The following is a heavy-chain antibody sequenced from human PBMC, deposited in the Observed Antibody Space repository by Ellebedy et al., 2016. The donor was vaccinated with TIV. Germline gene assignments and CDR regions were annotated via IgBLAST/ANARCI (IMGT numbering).Heavy chain of an antibody. V-gene: IGHV3-53*01. Sequence: GESLKISXAASGFTVSSNYMNWVRRAPGKGLEWVSIIYPDGGAYYAGSVKGRFTISRDSSQNTLSLQMNSLRVEDTAVYYCARATLYNRGDNWGQGTLVTVSA. J-gene: IGHJ4*02. CDR2: IYPDGGA. CDR1: GFTVSSNY. D-gene: IGHD1-1*01. CDR3: ARATLYNRGDN.